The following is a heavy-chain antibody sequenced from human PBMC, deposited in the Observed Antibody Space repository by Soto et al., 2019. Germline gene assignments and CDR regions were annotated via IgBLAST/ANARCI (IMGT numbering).Heavy chain of an antibody. J-gene: IGHJ4*02. V-gene: IGHV3-7*01. Sequence: GGSLRLSCAASGFTFSSFWLTWVRQAPGRGLEWVANIKQDGNEKYYADSVKGRFTIYRDNAKNSLYLQMNSLRAEDTAVYFCAREAYRGYSYPMYWGQGTLVTVSS. CDR2: IKQDGNEK. D-gene: IGHD5-18*01. CDR3: AREAYRGYSYPMY. CDR1: GFTFSSFW.